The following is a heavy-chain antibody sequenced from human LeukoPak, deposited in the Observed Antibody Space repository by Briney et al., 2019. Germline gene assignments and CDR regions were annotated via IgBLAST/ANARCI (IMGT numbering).Heavy chain of an antibody. J-gene: IGHJ3*02. CDR3: ARHKGFDI. CDR2: IYPSDSDT. CDR1: GYIFTNYW. Sequence: GESLKISCKASGYIFTNYWIGRVRQMPGKGLEWMGVIYPSDSDTRYSPSFQGQVTISADKSITTAYLQWSSLKASDTAMYYCARHKGFDIWGQGTMVTVSS. V-gene: IGHV5-51*01.